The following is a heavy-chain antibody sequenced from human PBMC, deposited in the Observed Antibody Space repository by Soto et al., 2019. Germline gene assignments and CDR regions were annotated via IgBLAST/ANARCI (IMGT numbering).Heavy chain of an antibody. Sequence: SETLSLTCTVSGGSISSSSYYWGWIRQPPGKGLEWIGSIYYNGSTYYNPSLKSRVTISVDTSKNQFSLKLSSVTAADTAVYYCARLLVYSRGYYYYYMDVWGKGTTVTLSS. CDR3: ARLLVYSRGYYYYYMDV. CDR2: IYYNGST. D-gene: IGHD6-13*01. V-gene: IGHV4-39*01. J-gene: IGHJ6*03. CDR1: GGSISSSSYY.